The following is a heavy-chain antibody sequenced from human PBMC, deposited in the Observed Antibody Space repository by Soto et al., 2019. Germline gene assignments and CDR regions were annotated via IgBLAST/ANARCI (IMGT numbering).Heavy chain of an antibody. V-gene: IGHV3-21*02. J-gene: IGHJ5*02. CDR3: TGNVDVTVFPPGGFAP. CDR2: ISPWSDYR. Sequence: EVQLVESGGGLVQPGESLRLACVTSGLRFTTYSMSSVRQPPGKGLEWLSSISPWSDYRYSADSVSGRFSISRDNAKSSLFRKMHGLTAEDTALDYCTGNVDVTVFPPGGFAPWGQGVLVAVSS. CDR1: GLRFTTYS. D-gene: IGHD1-1*01.